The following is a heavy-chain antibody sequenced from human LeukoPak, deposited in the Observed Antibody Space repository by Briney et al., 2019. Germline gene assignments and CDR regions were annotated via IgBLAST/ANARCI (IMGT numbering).Heavy chain of an antibody. CDR1: GFNFSSYG. V-gene: IGHV3-23*01. D-gene: IGHD6-19*01. Sequence: GGSLRLSCEASGFNFSSYGMSWVRQAPGKGLEWVSAISGGGGGTYYADSVKGRFTISRDNSKNTLYLQMNSLRAEDAAVYFCAKRVAHSSGAYWDYWGQGILVTVSS. J-gene: IGHJ4*02. CDR3: AKRVAHSSGAYWDY. CDR2: ISGGGGGT.